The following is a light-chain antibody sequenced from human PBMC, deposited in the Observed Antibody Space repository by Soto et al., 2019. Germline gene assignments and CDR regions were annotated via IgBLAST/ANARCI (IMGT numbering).Light chain of an antibody. CDR2: DTS. CDR3: LLSYNAARV. Sequence: AVVTQELSLTVSPGGTVTLTCGSSTGAVTSNHHPYWFQQKAGQAPRTLIYDTSNKHSWTPARFSGSLLGDKAALTLSGAQPEDEAQYYCLLSYNAARVFGGGTKLTVL. V-gene: IGLV7-46*01. J-gene: IGLJ2*01. CDR1: TGAVTSNHH.